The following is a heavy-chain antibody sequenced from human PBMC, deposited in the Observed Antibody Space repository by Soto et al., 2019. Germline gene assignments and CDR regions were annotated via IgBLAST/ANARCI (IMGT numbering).Heavy chain of an antibody. CDR3: AKDRYGDYGYFQH. J-gene: IGHJ1*01. Sequence: EVQLVESVGGLVQPGRSLRLSCAASGFTFDDYAMHWVRQAPGKGLEWVSGISWNSGSIGYADSVKGRFTISRDNAKNSLYLQMNSLRAEDTALYYCAKDRYGDYGYFQHWGQGTLVTVSS. V-gene: IGHV3-9*01. D-gene: IGHD4-17*01. CDR1: GFTFDDYA. CDR2: ISWNSGSI.